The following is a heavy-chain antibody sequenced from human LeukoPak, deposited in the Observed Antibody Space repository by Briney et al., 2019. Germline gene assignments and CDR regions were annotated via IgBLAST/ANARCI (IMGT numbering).Heavy chain of an antibody. CDR3: TTSRIVGATFG. V-gene: IGHV3-15*01. D-gene: IGHD1-26*01. CDR2: IKSKTDGETT. Sequence: GGSLRLSCAASGFTFSNAWMSWVRQAPGKGLEWVGRIKSKTDGETTDYAAPVKGRFTISRDDSKNTLYLQMNSLKTEDTAVYYCTTSRIVGATFGWGQGTMVTVSS. J-gene: IGHJ3*01. CDR1: GFTFSNAW.